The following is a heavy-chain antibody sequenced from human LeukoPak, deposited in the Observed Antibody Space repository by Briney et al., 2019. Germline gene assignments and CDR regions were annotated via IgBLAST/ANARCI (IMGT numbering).Heavy chain of an antibody. CDR1: GFTFSSYA. J-gene: IGHJ4*02. CDR2: ISYDGSNK. V-gene: IGHV3-30*04. Sequence: GGSLRLSCAASGFTFSSYAMHWVRQAPGKGLEWVAVISYDGSNKYYADSVKGRFTISRDNSKNTLYLQMNSLRAEDTAVYYCARDPSYGGYAWGDFWGQGTLVTVSS. D-gene: IGHD4-17*01. CDR3: ARDPSYGGYAWGDF.